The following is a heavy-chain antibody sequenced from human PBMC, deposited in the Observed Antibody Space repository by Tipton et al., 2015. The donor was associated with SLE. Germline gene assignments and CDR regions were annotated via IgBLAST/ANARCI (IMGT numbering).Heavy chain of an antibody. V-gene: IGHV3-7*03. D-gene: IGHD3-22*01. Sequence: SLRLSCAASGFTFSDYWMSWVRQAPGKGLEWVANIKQDGSEKYYVDSVKGRFTISRDNAKNSLYLQMNSLRAEDTAVYYCARGPSSYYYDSSGQFGYWGQGVLATVSS. CDR1: GFTFSDYW. J-gene: IGHJ4*02. CDR3: ARGPSSYYYDSSGQFGY. CDR2: IKQDGSEK.